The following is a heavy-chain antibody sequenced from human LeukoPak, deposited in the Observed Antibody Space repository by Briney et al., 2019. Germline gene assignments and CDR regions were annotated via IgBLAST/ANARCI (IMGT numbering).Heavy chain of an antibody. D-gene: IGHD4-11*01. V-gene: IGHV1-2*02. CDR2: INPNSGGT. CDR3: ARAATVASYYYYYYMDV. CDR1: GGTFSSYA. Sequence: GSSVKVSCKASGGTFSSYAISWVRQAPGQGLEWMGWINPNSGGTNYAQKFQGRVTMTRDTSISTAYMELSRLRSDDTAVYYCARAATVASYYYYYYMDVWGKGTTVTVSS. J-gene: IGHJ6*03.